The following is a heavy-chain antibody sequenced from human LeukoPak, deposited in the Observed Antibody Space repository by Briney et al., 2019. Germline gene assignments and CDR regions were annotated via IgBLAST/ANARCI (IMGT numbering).Heavy chain of an antibody. V-gene: IGHV1-24*01. CDR2: FDPEDGET. D-gene: IGHD1-26*01. J-gene: IGHJ5*02. Sequence: ASVKVSCKVSGYTLTELSMHWVRQAPGKGLEWMGGFDPEDGETIYAQKFQGRVTMTEDTSTDTAYMELSSLRSEDTAVYYCATVQYSGSHFHGNWFDPWGQGTLVTVSS. CDR3: ATVQYSGSHFHGNWFDP. CDR1: GYTLTELS.